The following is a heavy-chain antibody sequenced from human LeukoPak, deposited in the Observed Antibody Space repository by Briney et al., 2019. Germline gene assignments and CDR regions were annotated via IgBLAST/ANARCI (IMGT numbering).Heavy chain of an antibody. Sequence: GASGKVSCKASGYTFTGYYMHWVRQAPGQGLEWMGWINPNSGGTNYAQKFQGRVTMTRDTSISTAYMELSRLRSDDTAVYHCARQGYYGSGSSNWFDPWGQGTLVTVSS. D-gene: IGHD3-10*01. CDR1: GYTFTGYY. V-gene: IGHV1-2*02. CDR2: INPNSGGT. J-gene: IGHJ5*02. CDR3: ARQGYYGSGSSNWFDP.